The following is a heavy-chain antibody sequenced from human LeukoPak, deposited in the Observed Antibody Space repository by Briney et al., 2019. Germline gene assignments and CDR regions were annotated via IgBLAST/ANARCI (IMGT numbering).Heavy chain of an antibody. Sequence: GGSLRLSCAASGFTFSSYSMTWVRQAPGKGLEWASYISSSSTIYYADSVKGRFTISRDNAKNSLYLQMNSLRDEDTAVYYCARDPHVVITYYYYGMDVWGQGTTVTVSS. CDR1: GFTFSSYS. J-gene: IGHJ6*02. CDR2: ISSSSTI. D-gene: IGHD3-22*01. CDR3: ARDPHVVITYYYYGMDV. V-gene: IGHV3-48*02.